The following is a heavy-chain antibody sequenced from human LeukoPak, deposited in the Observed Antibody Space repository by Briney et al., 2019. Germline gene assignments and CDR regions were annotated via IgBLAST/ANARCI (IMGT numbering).Heavy chain of an antibody. CDR2: ISWDGGST. J-gene: IGHJ4*02. V-gene: IGHV3-43D*04. CDR3: ARETAVSGGIFFDY. CDR1: GFTFDDYA. D-gene: IGHD3-10*01. Sequence: GGSLRLSCAASGFTFDDYAMHWVRQAPGKGLEWVSLISWDGGSTYYADSVKGRFTISRDNSKNSLYLQMNTLRAEDTAVYYCARETAVSGGIFFDYWGQGTLVTVSS.